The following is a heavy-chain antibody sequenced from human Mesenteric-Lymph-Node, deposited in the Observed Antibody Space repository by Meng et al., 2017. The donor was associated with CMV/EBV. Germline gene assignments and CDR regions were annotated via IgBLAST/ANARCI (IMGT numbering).Heavy chain of an antibody. J-gene: IGHJ4*02. D-gene: IGHD3-9*01. CDR2: INHSGST. CDR3: ARSVLRYFDWWTPFDY. Sequence: YGWSFSGYYWSWIRQPPGKGLEWIGEINHSGSTNYNPSLKSRVTISVDTSKNQFSLKLSSVTAADTAVYYCARSVLRYFDWWTPFDYWGQGTLVTVSS. CDR1: GWSFSGYY. V-gene: IGHV4-34*01.